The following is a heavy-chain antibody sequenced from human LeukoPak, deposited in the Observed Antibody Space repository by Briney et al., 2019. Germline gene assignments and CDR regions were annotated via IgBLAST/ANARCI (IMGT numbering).Heavy chain of an antibody. V-gene: IGHV4-39*07. Sequence: KPSETLSLTCSVSGGSIDRTSSYWRWVRQSPGKGLEWIGRINYVGCTYYNPSLMNRVTMSLDTSENSFSLRLGSVTAADTAVCFCARDRPAEPLESYFDPWGQGNLVTVSS. D-gene: IGHD1-14*01. CDR2: INYVGCT. J-gene: IGHJ4*02. CDR1: GGSIDRTSSY. CDR3: ARDRPAEPLESYFDP.